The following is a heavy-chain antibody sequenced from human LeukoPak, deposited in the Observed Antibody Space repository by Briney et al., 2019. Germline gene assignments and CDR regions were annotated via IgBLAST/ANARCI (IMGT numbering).Heavy chain of an antibody. Sequence: SVKVSCKASGGTFSSYAISWVRQAPGQGLEWMGRIIPIFGTANYAQKFQGRVTITTDESTGTAYMELSSLRSEDTAVYYCATSTYYYDSSGYYSFDYWGQGTLVAVSS. D-gene: IGHD3-22*01. CDR1: GGTFSSYA. V-gene: IGHV1-69*05. CDR2: IIPIFGTA. CDR3: ATSTYYYDSSGYYSFDY. J-gene: IGHJ4*02.